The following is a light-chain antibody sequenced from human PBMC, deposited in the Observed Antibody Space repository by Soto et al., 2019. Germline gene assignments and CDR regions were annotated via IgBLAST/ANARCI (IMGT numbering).Light chain of an antibody. CDR3: QVWDSSSDHVV. J-gene: IGLJ2*01. V-gene: IGLV3-21*04. Sequence: SYELTQPPSLSVAPGTTARLTCGGNNIGSKSVHWYQQKPGQAPVLVIYYDSDRPSGIPERFSGSNSGNTATLTISRVEAGDEADYYCQVWDSSSDHVVFGGGTKLTVL. CDR1: NIGSKS. CDR2: YDS.